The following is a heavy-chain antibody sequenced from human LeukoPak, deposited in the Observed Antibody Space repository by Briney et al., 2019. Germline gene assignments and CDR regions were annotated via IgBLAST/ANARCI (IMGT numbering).Heavy chain of an antibody. J-gene: IGHJ6*03. Sequence: PSETLSLTCTVSGVSISSSTSYWGWIRQPPGKGLEWIASIYYTGNTYYNTSLKSRVTISIESSKNQISLKLSSVTAADTAVYYCARDGEQMVKDYYYYYMDVWGKGTTVTVSS. CDR3: ARDGEQMVKDYYYYYMDV. CDR1: GVSISSSTSY. V-gene: IGHV4-39*02. CDR2: IYYTGNT. D-gene: IGHD5-18*01.